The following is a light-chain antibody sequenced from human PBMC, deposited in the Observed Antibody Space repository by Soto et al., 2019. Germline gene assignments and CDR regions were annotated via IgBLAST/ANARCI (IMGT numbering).Light chain of an antibody. J-gene: IGKJ5*01. V-gene: IGKV3D-20*02. CDR2: GAS. CDR3: QQRSNWPPIT. Sequence: IVMTHSPATLSVSPWERATLSCRASQSVSNNYLAWYQQKPGQAPRLLIYGASNRATGIPDRFSGSGSGTDFTLTISSLEPEDFAVYYCQQRSNWPPITFGQGTRLEIK. CDR1: QSVSNNY.